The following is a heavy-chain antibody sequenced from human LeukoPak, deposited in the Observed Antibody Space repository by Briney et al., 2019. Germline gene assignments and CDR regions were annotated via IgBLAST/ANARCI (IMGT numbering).Heavy chain of an antibody. J-gene: IGHJ4*02. D-gene: IGHD5-24*01. Sequence: GGSLRLSCAASGSTLSTYSLNWVRQAPGKGLEWVSSISSSSLYIYYADSVKGRFTISRDNAKNSLFLQMNSLRAEDTAVYYCAREGDGYNSPIDYWGQGTLVTVSS. CDR3: AREGDGYNSPIDY. CDR2: ISSSSLYI. CDR1: GSTLSTYS. V-gene: IGHV3-21*01.